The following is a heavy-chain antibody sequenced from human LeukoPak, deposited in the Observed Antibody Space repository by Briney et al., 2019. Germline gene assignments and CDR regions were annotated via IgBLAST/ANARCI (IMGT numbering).Heavy chain of an antibody. V-gene: IGHV4-30-2*01. CDR3: ARGPLRYFDWLLYYFDY. D-gene: IGHD3-9*01. CDR1: GGSISSGGYS. J-gene: IGHJ4*02. Sequence: SETLSLTCAVSGGSISSGGYSWSWIRQPPGKGLEWIGYIYHSGSTYYNPSLKTRVTISVDRSKNQFTLKLSSVTAADTAVYYCARGPLRYFDWLLYYFDYWGQGTLVTVSS. CDR2: IYHSGST.